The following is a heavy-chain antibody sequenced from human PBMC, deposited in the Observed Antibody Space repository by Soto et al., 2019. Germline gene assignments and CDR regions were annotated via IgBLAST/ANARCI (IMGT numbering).Heavy chain of an antibody. CDR2: IIPILGIA. CDR1: GGTFSSYT. J-gene: IGHJ4*02. Sequence: QVQLVQSGAEVKKPGSSVKVSCKASGGTFSSYTISWVRQAPGQGLEWMGRIIPILGIANYAQKFQGRVKISGDQSTSTGCMGLGSLGSEETAVYFCARGGMGGVGATIVRSDLDSWGQGTLVTVSS. D-gene: IGHD1-26*01. V-gene: IGHV1-69*02. CDR3: ARGGMGGVGATIVRSDLDS.